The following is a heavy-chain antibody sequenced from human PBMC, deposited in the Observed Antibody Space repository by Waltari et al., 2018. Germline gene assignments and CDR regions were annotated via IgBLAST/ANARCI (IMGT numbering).Heavy chain of an antibody. J-gene: IGHJ4*02. Sequence: QLQLQESGQGLAKPSETLSLTCTVSGGSISSSSYYWGWIRQPPGKGLEWIGSIYYSGSTYYNPSLKSRVTISVDTSKNQFSLKLSSVTAADTAVYYCARVGRQREYYFDYWGQGTLVTVSS. CDR3: ARVGRQREYYFDY. CDR1: GGSISSSSYY. CDR2: IYYSGST. D-gene: IGHD6-25*01. V-gene: IGHV4-39*07.